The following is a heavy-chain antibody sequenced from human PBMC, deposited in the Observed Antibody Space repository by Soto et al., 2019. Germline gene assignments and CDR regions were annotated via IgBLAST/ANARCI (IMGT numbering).Heavy chain of an antibody. V-gene: IGHV3-33*01. D-gene: IGHD6-13*01. J-gene: IGHJ4*02. CDR1: GFTFSSYG. Sequence: QVQLVESGGGVVQPGRSLRLSCAASGFTFSSYGMHWVRQAPGKGLEWVAVIWYDGSNKYYADSVKGRFTISRDNSKNTLYLQMNSLRAEDTAVYYCAREAAGACFDYWGQGTLVTVSS. CDR2: IWYDGSNK. CDR3: AREAAGACFDY.